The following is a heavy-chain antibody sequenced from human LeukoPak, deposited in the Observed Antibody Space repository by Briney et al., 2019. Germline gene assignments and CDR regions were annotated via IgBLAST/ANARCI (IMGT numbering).Heavy chain of an antibody. CDR3: AKDGGTSGYYAGFVDY. CDR2: ISYDVNEK. D-gene: IGHD3-22*01. V-gene: IGHV3-30*18. CDR1: GFTFSSYG. Sequence: GGSLRLSCAASGFTFSSYGMHWVRQAPGKGLEWVAVISYDVNEKYYVDSVKGRFTISRDNSENTLYLQMNSLRAEDTAVYYCAKDGGTSGYYAGFVDYWGQGTMVTVSS. J-gene: IGHJ4*02.